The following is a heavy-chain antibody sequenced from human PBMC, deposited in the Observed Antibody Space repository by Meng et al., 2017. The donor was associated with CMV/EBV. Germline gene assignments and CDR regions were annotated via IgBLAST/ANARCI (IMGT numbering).Heavy chain of an antibody. J-gene: IGHJ4*02. CDR2: IYYSGST. CDR1: GGSLSSGDYY. D-gene: IGHD2/OR15-2a*01. V-gene: IGHV4-30-4*08. CDR3: ARTGEYPTFDY. Sequence: QVQLPESGHGLVKPSQNLSLTCTVSGGSLSSGDYYWSWIRQPPGKGLEWIGYIYYSGSTYYNPSLKSRVTISVDTSKNQFSLKLSSVTAADTAVYYCARTGEYPTFDYWGQGTLVTVSS.